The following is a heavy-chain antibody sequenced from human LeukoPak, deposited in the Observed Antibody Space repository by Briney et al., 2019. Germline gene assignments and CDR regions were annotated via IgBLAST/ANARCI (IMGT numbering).Heavy chain of an antibody. CDR1: GFTFSSYE. CDR3: ARHRTASDY. V-gene: IGHV3-21*01. J-gene: IGHJ4*02. D-gene: IGHD3-16*02. CDR2: ITSSSSYI. Sequence: GGSLRLSCAASGFTFSSYEMTWVRQAPGKGLEWVSSITSSSSYIYYADPVKGRFTISRDNAKSSLYLQMNSLRAEDTALYYCARHRTASDYWGQGTLVTVSS.